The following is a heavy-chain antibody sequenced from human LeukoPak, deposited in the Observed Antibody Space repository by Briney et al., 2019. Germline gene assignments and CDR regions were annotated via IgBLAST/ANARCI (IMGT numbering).Heavy chain of an antibody. CDR2: IKPDGSEK. D-gene: IGHD3-10*01. J-gene: IGHJ4*01. CDR3: AGSFGDVKMF. Sequence: PGGSLRLSCAGSGFNFRDQWMSWLRQAPEKVPEWVAHIKPDGSEKYYVDSVKGRFIISRDDARNSLSLQMNSLRAEDTAVYYCAGSFGDVKMFWGQGTLVTVSS. CDR1: GFNFRDQW. V-gene: IGHV3-7*01.